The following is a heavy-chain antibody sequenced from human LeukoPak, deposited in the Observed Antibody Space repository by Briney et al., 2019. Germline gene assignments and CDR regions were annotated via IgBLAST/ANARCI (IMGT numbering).Heavy chain of an antibody. CDR3: ARALSDYYDSSGYYLNWFDP. J-gene: IGHJ5*02. D-gene: IGHD3-22*01. CDR1: GGSISSSSYY. Sequence: SETLSLTCTVSGGSISSSSYYWGWIRQPPGKGLEWIGSIYYSGSTYYNPSLKSRVTISVDTSKNQFSLKLSSVTAADTAVYYCARALSDYYDSSGYYLNWFDPWGQGTLVNVSS. CDR2: IYYSGST. V-gene: IGHV4-39*07.